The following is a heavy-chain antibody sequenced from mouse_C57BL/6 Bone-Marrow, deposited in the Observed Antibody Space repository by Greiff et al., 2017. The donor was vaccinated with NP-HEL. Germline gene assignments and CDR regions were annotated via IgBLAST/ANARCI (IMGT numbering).Heavy chain of an antibody. Sequence: QVQLQQSGAELARPGASVKLSCKASGYTFTSYGISWVKQRTGQGLEWIGEIYPRSGNTYYNEKFKGKATLTADKSSSTAYMELRSLTSEDSAVYFCARRTIYYGNSYWYFDVWGTGTTVTVSS. D-gene: IGHD2-1*01. CDR1: GYTFTSYG. J-gene: IGHJ1*03. CDR3: ARRTIYYGNSYWYFDV. CDR2: IYPRSGNT. V-gene: IGHV1-81*01.